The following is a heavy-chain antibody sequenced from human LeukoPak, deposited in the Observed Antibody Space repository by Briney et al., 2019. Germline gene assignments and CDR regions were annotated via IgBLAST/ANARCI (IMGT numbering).Heavy chain of an antibody. CDR1: GYSISSGYY. J-gene: IGHJ4*02. D-gene: IGHD3-3*01. CDR3: ARQSPWSGYYYFDY. CDR2: IYHSGST. Sequence: PSETLSLTCTVSGYSISSGYYWGRSRRPPGKGREGMGSIYHSGSTYYNPSLKSRVTISVDTSKNQFSLKLSSVTAADTAVYYCARQSPWSGYYYFDYWGQGTLVTVSS. V-gene: IGHV4-38-2*02.